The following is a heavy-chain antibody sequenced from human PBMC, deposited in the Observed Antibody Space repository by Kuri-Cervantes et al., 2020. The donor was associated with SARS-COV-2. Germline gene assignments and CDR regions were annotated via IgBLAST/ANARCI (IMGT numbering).Heavy chain of an antibody. D-gene: IGHD1-1*01. J-gene: IGHJ4*02. CDR2: INPVGSYT. CDR1: GFTFSGHW. Sequence: LSLTCAASGFTFSGHWIHWVRQAPGKGLVWVSRINPVGSYTNNADSVKGRFTLSRDNAKNMLFLQMNSLRAEDTAVYYCVRDGDHWNFDYWGQGTLVTVSS. CDR3: VRDGDHWNFDY. V-gene: IGHV3-74*01.